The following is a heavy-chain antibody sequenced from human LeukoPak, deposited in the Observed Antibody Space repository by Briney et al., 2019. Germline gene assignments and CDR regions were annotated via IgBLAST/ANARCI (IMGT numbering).Heavy chain of an antibody. V-gene: IGHV4-31*03. CDR3: ARRRVVVAATDGASGAFDI. CDR2: IYYSGST. CDR1: GGSISSGGYY. D-gene: IGHD2-15*01. J-gene: IGHJ3*02. Sequence: SETLSLTCTVSGGSISSGGYYWSWIRQHPGKGLEWIGYIYYSGSTYYNPSLKSRVTISVDTSKNQFSLKLSSVTAADTAVYYCARRRVVVAATDGASGAFDIWGQGTMVTVSS.